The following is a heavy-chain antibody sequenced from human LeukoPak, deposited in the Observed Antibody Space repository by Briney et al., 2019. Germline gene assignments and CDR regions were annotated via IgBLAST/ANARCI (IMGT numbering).Heavy chain of an antibody. D-gene: IGHD6-13*01. CDR2: IYYSGST. Sequence: SETLSLTCAVYGGSISSYYWSWIRQPPGKGLEWIGYIYYSGSTNYNPSLKSRVTISVDTSKNQFSLKLSSVTAADTAVYYCARGSWLGAFDIWGQGTMVTVSS. J-gene: IGHJ3*02. CDR3: ARGSWLGAFDI. CDR1: GGSISSYY. V-gene: IGHV4-59*01.